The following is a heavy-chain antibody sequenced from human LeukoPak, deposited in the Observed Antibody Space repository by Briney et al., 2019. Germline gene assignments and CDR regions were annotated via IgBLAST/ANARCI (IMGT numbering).Heavy chain of an antibody. CDR3: AKTPAHLLLPDY. Sequence: PGRSLRLSCAASGFTFSSYAMHWVRQAPGKGLEWVAVISYDGSNKYYADSVKGRFTISRDNSKNTLYLQMNSLRAEDTAVYYCAKTPAHLLLPDYWGQGTLVTVSS. D-gene: IGHD3-22*01. J-gene: IGHJ4*02. CDR1: GFTFSSYA. CDR2: ISYDGSNK. V-gene: IGHV3-30-3*02.